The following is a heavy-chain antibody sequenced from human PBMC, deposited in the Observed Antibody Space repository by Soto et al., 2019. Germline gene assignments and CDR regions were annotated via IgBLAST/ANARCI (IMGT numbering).Heavy chain of an antibody. CDR3: ARGPDDSDVPRWDY. CDR1: GYTLTRFY. J-gene: IGHJ4*02. D-gene: IGHD4-17*01. V-gene: IGHV1-46*01. CDR2: INTRGGTT. Sequence: QVQLVQSGAEVRKPGASVRLSCKASGYTLTRFYLHWVRQAPGQGLEWMGIINTRGGTTAYAQKFRGRLTVTRDTSTSTVYMEWSNLRSEDTAIYYCARGPDDSDVPRWDYWGQGTRVTVSS.